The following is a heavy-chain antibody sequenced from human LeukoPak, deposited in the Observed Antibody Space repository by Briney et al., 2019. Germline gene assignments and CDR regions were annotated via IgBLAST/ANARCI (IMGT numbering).Heavy chain of an antibody. CDR3: ARVLMEDYYFDY. V-gene: IGHV4-30-4*01. Sequence: SETLSLTCTVSGGSISSGDYYWSWIRQPPGKGLEWIGYIYYSGSTYYNPSLKSRVTISVDTSKNQFSLKLSSVTAADTAVYYCARVLMEDYYFDYWGQGTLVTVSS. D-gene: IGHD2-8*01. J-gene: IGHJ4*02. CDR2: IYYSGST. CDR1: GGSISSGDYY.